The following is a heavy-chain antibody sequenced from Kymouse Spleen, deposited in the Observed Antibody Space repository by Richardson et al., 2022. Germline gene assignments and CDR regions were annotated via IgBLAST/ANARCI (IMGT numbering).Heavy chain of an antibody. Sequence: QVQLVQSGAEVKKPGASVKVSCKASGYTFTSYAMHWVRQAPGQRLEWMGWINAGNGNTKYSQKFQGRVTITRDTSASTAYMELSSLRSEDTAVYYCARDDILTGYPYYYYYYGMDVWGQGTTVTVSS. J-gene: IGHJ6*02. CDR1: GYTFTSYA. CDR3: ARDDILTGYPYYYYYYGMDV. CDR2: INAGNGNT. D-gene: IGHD3-9*01. V-gene: IGHV1-3*01.